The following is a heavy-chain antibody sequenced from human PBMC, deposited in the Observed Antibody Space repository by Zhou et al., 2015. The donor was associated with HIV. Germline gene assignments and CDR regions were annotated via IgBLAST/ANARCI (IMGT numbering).Heavy chain of an antibody. CDR1: GFTFSSYG. V-gene: IGHV3-33*01. CDR2: IWYDGSNK. Sequence: VQVVESGGGVVQPGRSLRLSCVASGFTFSSYGMHWVRQPPGKGLEWVAVIWYDGSNKYHADSVKGRFTISRDNSKNTLYLQMNSLRAEDTAVYYCARDAYGDNPVSDYWGQGTLVTVSS. D-gene: IGHD4-17*01. CDR3: ARDAYGDNPVSDY. J-gene: IGHJ4*02.